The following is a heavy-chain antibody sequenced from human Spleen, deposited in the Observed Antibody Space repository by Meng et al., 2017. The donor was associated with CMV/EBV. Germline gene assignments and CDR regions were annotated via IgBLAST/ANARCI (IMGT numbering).Heavy chain of an antibody. CDR1: GITFTSYA. Sequence: VQQVQSGPWVESPGVSVKFSCKASGITFTSYAMHWVREAHEQRLEWMGWSNAGNGNTRYSQEFHGRVSSTRDTSASPAYMELSSLRSEDTALYYCARGGPLYGSGHHIDYWGQGTLVTVSS. D-gene: IGHD3-10*01. V-gene: IGHV1-3*02. J-gene: IGHJ4*02. CDR2: SNAGNGNT. CDR3: ARGGPLYGSGHHIDY.